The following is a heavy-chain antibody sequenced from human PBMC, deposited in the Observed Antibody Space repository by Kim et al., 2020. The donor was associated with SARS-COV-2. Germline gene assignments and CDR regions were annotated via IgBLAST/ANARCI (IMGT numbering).Heavy chain of an antibody. D-gene: IGHD2-8*01. CDR3: VPSPTDSYNSDRNGFATFQL. V-gene: IGHV3-23*01. CDR2: ISRTGENT. Sequence: GGSLRLSCAASGFTFTNFAMSWVRQAPGQGLEWVSGISRTGENTLYVDSVNGRFTISRDNSKNTLYLQMNSLRAEDTAVYYCVPSPTDSYNSDRNGFATFQLWGHGTLVTVSS. J-gene: IGHJ1*01. CDR1: GFTFTNFA.